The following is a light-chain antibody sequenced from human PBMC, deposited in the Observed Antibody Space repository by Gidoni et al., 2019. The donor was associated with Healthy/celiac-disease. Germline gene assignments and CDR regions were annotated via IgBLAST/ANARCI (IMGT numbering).Light chain of an antibody. CDR3: QQYYSTPLT. V-gene: IGKV4-1*01. Sequence: DIVMTQSPDSLAVSLGERATINCKSSQSILYSSNNKNYLAWYQQKPGQPPRLLIDWASTRESGVPGRFSGGGSGADFTLTISGLQAEDVAVYYCQQYYSTPLTFGGXTKIEIK. CDR2: WAS. CDR1: QSILYSSNNKNY. J-gene: IGKJ4*01.